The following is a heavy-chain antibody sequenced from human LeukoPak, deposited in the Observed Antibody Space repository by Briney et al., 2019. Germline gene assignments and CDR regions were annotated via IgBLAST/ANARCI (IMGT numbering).Heavy chain of an antibody. CDR1: GGSISSYY. Sequence: SETLSLTCTVSGGSISSYYWSWIRQPPGKGLEYIGSIYYSGSTNYNPSLRSRVTISVDTSKNQISLRLTSVTAADTAVYYCARGRLGSSWGDYMDVWGKGTTVTVPS. D-gene: IGHD6-13*01. V-gene: IGHV4-59*01. J-gene: IGHJ6*03. CDR2: IYYSGST. CDR3: ARGRLGSSWGDYMDV.